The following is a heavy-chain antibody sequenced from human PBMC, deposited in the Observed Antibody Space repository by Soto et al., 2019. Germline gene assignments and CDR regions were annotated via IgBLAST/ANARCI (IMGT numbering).Heavy chain of an antibody. Sequence: SETLCLTCTVSGGSISSYYWSWIRQPPGKGLEWIGYIYYSGSTNYNPSLKSRVTISVDTSKNQFSLKLSSVTAADTAVYYCARRYGGNFDYWGQGTLVTVSS. CDR3: ARRYGGNFDY. CDR1: GGSISSYY. CDR2: IYYSGST. D-gene: IGHD3-16*01. V-gene: IGHV4-59*01. J-gene: IGHJ4*02.